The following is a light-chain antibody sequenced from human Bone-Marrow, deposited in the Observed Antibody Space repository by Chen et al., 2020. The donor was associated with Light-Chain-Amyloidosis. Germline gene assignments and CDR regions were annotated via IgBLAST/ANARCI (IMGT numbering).Light chain of an antibody. Sequence: QSALTQPPSVSGSPGQSITISCTGTSSDVGGDNHVSRYQQHPDKAPKLMIYEVTNRPSWVPDRFSGSKSDNTASLTISGLQTEDEADYFCSSYTITNTLVFGSGTRVTVL. CDR1: SSDVGGDNH. J-gene: IGLJ1*01. CDR2: EVT. V-gene: IGLV2-14*01. CDR3: SSYTITNTLV.